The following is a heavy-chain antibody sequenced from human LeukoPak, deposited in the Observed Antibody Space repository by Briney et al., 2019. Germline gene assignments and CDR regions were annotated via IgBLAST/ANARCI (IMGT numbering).Heavy chain of an antibody. CDR3: AKGFTSYPIYCSGGSCYSGSGPREDAFDI. J-gene: IGHJ3*02. CDR1: GFTVSSNY. CDR2: ISGSGGST. D-gene: IGHD2-15*01. Sequence: GGSLRLSCAASGFTVSSNYMSWVRQAPGKGLEWVSAISGSGGSTYYADSVKGRFTISRDNSKNTLYLQMNSLRAEDTAVYYCAKGFTSYPIYCSGGSCYSGSGPREDAFDIWGQGTMVTVSS. V-gene: IGHV3-23*01.